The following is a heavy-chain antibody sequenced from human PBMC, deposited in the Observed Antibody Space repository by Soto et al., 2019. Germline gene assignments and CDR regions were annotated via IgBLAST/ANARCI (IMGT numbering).Heavy chain of an antibody. J-gene: IGHJ6*02. D-gene: IGHD2-21*02. CDR1: GFSLSTGGMG. Sequence: SGPTLVNPTQTLTLTCTFSGFSLSTGGMGVGWIRQPPGKALEWLALIYLVGDRRYSPSLMNRLTIAKDTSKNQVVLTMTNMDPVDTATYYCVHSRCGGDCLQSYSSHYYYGMDIWGQGTTVTVSS. CDR3: VHSRCGGDCLQSYSSHYYYGMDI. V-gene: IGHV2-5*02. CDR2: IYLVGDR.